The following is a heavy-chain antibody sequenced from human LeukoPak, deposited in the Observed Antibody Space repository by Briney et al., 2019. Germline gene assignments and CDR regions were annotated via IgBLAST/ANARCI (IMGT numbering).Heavy chain of an antibody. Sequence: GGSLRLSCAASGFTFSSYSMNWVRQAPGKGLEWVSSISSSSSYIYYADSVKGRFTISRDNAKNSLYLQMNSLRAEDTAVYYCARASRVGATNGDAFDIWGQGTMVTVSS. D-gene: IGHD1-26*01. CDR3: ARASRVGATNGDAFDI. CDR2: ISSSSSYI. J-gene: IGHJ3*02. CDR1: GFTFSSYS. V-gene: IGHV3-21*01.